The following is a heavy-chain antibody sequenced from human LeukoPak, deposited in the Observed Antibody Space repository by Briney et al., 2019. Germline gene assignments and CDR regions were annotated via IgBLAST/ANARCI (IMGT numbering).Heavy chain of an antibody. CDR3: ARVFRYYYYMDV. Sequence: ASVKVSCKASGFRFTGYWMHWVRQATGQGLEWMGWMNPNSGNTGYAQKFQGRVTMTRNTSISTAYMELSSLRSEDTAVYYCARVFRYYYYMDVWGKGTTVTISS. CDR2: MNPNSGNT. V-gene: IGHV1-8*02. CDR1: GFRFTGYW. J-gene: IGHJ6*03.